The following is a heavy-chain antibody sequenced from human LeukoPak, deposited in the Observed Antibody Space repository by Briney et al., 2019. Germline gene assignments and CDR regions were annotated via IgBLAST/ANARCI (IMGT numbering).Heavy chain of an antibody. D-gene: IGHD2-15*01. CDR2: MIPILGIA. Sequence: SVKVSCKASGGTFSSYAISWVRQAPGQGLEWMGRMIPILGIANYAQTFQGRVTITADKSTSTAYMELRSPRSEDTAVYYCAGVQGYCSCCSRYRYFYYGMDGWGQRTTVTVSS. V-gene: IGHV1-69*04. J-gene: IGHJ6*01. CDR1: GGTFSSYA. CDR3: AGVQGYCSCCSRYRYFYYGMDG.